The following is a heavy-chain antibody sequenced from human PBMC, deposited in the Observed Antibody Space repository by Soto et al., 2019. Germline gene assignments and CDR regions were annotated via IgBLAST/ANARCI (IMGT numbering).Heavy chain of an antibody. Sequence: QVQLVESGGGLVKPGGSLRLSCTASGFTFSDYFMSWIRQAPGKGLEWVSYINSVSSFTSYADSVQGRFTISRDNDKNSLFLQMDGLRAEDTAVYYCAREGNTMITTYYYGLGVWGQGNTVTVSS. J-gene: IGHJ6*02. CDR3: AREGNTMITTYYYGLGV. CDR1: GFTFSDYF. CDR2: INSVSSFT. D-gene: IGHD3-22*01. V-gene: IGHV3-11*06.